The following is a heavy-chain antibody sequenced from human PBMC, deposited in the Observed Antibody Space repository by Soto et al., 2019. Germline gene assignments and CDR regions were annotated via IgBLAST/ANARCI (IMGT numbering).Heavy chain of an antibody. CDR2: IWYDGSNK. V-gene: IGHV3-33*01. CDR3: ARAANPYYDCWSGYLDTNYGMDV. CDR1: GFTFSSYG. Sequence: GGSLRLSSAASGFTFSSYGMHWVRQAPCKGLEWVAVIWYDGSNKYYADSVKGRFTISRDNSKNTLYLQMNSLRAEDTAVYYCARAANPYYDCWSGYLDTNYGMDVWGQGTTVTVSS. J-gene: IGHJ6*02. D-gene: IGHD3-3*01.